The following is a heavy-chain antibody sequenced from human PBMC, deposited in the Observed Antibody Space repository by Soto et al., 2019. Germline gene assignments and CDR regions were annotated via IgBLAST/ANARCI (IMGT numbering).Heavy chain of an antibody. CDR2: ISGSGGST. D-gene: IGHD3-10*01. CDR3: AKDLVPGVTTPPGDY. J-gene: IGHJ4*02. V-gene: IGHV3-23*01. CDR1: GFTFSSYA. Sequence: GGSLRLSCAASGFTFSSYAMSWVRQAPGKGLEWVSAISGSGGSTYYADSVKGRFTISRDNSKNTLYLQMNSLRAEDTAVYYCAKDLVPGVTTPPGDYWGQGTLVTVSS.